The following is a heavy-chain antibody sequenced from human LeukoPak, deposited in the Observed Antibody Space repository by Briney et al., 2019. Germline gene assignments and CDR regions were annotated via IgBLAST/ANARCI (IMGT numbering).Heavy chain of an antibody. CDR2: IYSGGST. J-gene: IGHJ3*02. V-gene: IGHV3-66*01. Sequence: PGGSLRLSCAASGFTVSSNYVSWVRQVPGKGLEWVSVIYSGGSTYYADSVKGRFTISRDNSKNTLYLQMNSLRAEDTAVYYCASGGSGSYYNVGAFDIWGQGTMVTVSS. CDR1: GFTVSSNY. CDR3: ASGGSGSYYNVGAFDI. D-gene: IGHD3-10*01.